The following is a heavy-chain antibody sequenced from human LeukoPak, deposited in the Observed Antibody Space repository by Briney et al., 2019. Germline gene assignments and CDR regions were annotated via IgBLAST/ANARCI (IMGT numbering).Heavy chain of an antibody. V-gene: IGHV1-24*01. CDR3: ARAPSEYDYGDYENWFDP. CDR1: GYTLTELS. J-gene: IGHJ5*02. CDR2: FDPEDGET. Sequence: ASVKVSCKVSGYTLTELSMHWVRQAPGKGLEWTGGFDPEDGETIYAQKFQGRVTMTEDTSTDTAYMELSSLRSEDTAVYYCARAPSEYDYGDYENWFDPWGQGTLVTVSS. D-gene: IGHD4-17*01.